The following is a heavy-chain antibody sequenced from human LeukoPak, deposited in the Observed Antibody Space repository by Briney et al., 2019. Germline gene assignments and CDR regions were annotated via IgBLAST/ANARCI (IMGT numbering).Heavy chain of an antibody. CDR3: AKDFLIGYSAHFDS. Sequence: GGSLRLSCVGSGFTFRSHAMSWVRQAPEKGLEFVSGIYENGGTTYYADSLKGRFSISRDNSKNTLYLQMDSLRGEDTAVYYCAKDFLIGYSAHFDSGGQGALVTVSS. D-gene: IGHD3-22*01. CDR1: GFTFRSHA. V-gene: IGHV3-23*01. J-gene: IGHJ4*02. CDR2: IYENGGTT.